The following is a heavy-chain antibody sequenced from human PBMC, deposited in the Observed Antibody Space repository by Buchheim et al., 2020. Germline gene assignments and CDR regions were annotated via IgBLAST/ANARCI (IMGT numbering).Heavy chain of an antibody. D-gene: IGHD5-24*01. Sequence: QVLLQESGPGMVKPSETLSLTCNVSGASMNDYYWSWIRQPPGKGLEWLGYIYYSGSTNYNPSLKSRVTISIDTSKTQFSLRLTSVTAADTAVYYCARFPVQRKPYWGQGIL. CDR1: GASMNDYY. V-gene: IGHV4-59*01. CDR2: IYYSGST. CDR3: ARFPVQRKPY. J-gene: IGHJ4*02.